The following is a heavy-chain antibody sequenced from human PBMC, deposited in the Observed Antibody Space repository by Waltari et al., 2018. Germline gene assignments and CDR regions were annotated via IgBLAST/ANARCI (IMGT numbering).Heavy chain of an antibody. D-gene: IGHD2-15*01. CDR1: GFTFSSYG. CDR3: TGVLKNDY. J-gene: IGHJ4*02. CDR2: ISYDGSNK. Sequence: QVQLVESGGGVVQPGRSLRLSCAASGFTFSSYGMHWVRQAPGKGLEWVAVISYDGSNKYYADSVKGRFTISRDNSKNTLYLQMNSLRAEDTAVYYCTGVLKNDYWGQGTLVTVSS. V-gene: IGHV3-30*03.